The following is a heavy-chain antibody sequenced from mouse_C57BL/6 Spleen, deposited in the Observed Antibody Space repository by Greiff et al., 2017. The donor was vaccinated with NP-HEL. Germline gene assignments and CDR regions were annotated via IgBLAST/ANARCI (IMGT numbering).Heavy chain of an antibody. CDR1: GYSITSGYD. V-gene: IGHV3-1*01. CDR3: ARELSGYFDV. Sequence: EVKLLESGPGMVKPSQSLSLTCTVTGYSITSGYDWHWIRHFPGNNLEWMGYISYSGSTNYNPSLKSRISITHDTSKNHFFLKLNSVTTEDTATYYCARELSGYFDVWGTGTTVTVSS. CDR2: ISYSGST. D-gene: IGHD3-1*01. J-gene: IGHJ1*03.